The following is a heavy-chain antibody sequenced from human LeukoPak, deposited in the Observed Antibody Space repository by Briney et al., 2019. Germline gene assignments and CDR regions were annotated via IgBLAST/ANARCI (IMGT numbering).Heavy chain of an antibody. CDR2: ISYDGRNN. CDR3: ARDRSGRGDYYMDV. D-gene: IGHD1-26*01. Sequence: PGRSLRLSCAASGFTFGTYAMQWVRQAPGKGLEWVAVISYDGRNNYYAESVKGRFTISRDNYKNTLYLQMNSLRAEDTAVYYCARDRSGRGDYYMDVWGKGTTVTVSS. CDR1: GFTFGTYA. V-gene: IGHV3-30*04. J-gene: IGHJ6*03.